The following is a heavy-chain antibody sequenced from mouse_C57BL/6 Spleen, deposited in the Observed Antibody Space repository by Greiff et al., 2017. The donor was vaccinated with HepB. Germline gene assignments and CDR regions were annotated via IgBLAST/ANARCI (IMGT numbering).Heavy chain of an antibody. CDR1: GYAFSSSW. CDR3: EREAMCTTTDY. J-gene: IGHJ2*01. Sequence: QVQLQQSGPELVKPGASVKISCKASGYAFSSSWMNWVKQRPGKGLEWIGRIYPGDGDINYNGKFKGKATLTADKSSSTAYMQLSSLTSEDSAVYYSEREAMCTTTDYWGQGTTLTVSS. CDR2: IYPGDGDI. V-gene: IGHV1-82*01. D-gene: IGHD1-1*01.